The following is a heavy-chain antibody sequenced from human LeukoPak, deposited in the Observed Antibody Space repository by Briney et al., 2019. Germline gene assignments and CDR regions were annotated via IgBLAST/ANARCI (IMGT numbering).Heavy chain of an antibody. CDR3: ARHPPGQHLIGRYYSYSMDV. Sequence: GESLRSSCKGSGYSFTSYWIRWGRQMPGKGLEWMGRIDPSDSNINYSPSFQGHVTISADESISTAYLQWSSLKASDTAMYYCARHPPGQHLIGRYYSYSMDVWGQGTTVSVSS. J-gene: IGHJ6*02. D-gene: IGHD6-13*01. V-gene: IGHV5-10-1*01. CDR2: IDPSDSNI. CDR1: GYSFTSYW.